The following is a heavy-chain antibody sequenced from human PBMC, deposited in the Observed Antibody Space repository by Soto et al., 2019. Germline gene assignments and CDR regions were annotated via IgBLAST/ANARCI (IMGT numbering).Heavy chain of an antibody. CDR1: GGSFSGYY. D-gene: IGHD2-8*01. Sequence: KPSETLSLTCAVYGGSFSGYYWSWIRQPPGKGLEWIGEINHSGSTNYNPSLKSRVTISVDTSKNQFSLKLSSVTAADTAVYYCARAPGNIVLMVYAHWYFDLWGRGTLVTAPQ. CDR3: ARAPGNIVLMVYAHWYFDL. V-gene: IGHV4-34*01. CDR2: INHSGST. J-gene: IGHJ2*01.